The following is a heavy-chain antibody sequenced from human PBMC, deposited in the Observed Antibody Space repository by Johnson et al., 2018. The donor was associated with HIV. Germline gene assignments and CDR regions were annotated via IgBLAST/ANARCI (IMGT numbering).Heavy chain of an antibody. CDR3: ARDFKPTYYYDRVVVRGRSEAFDI. CDR1: GFTFSSYW. Sequence: VQLVESGGGLVQPGGSLRLSCAASGFTFSSYWMHWVRQAPGKGLVWVSRINSDGSSTSYADSVKGRFTISRDNTKNSLHLQMNSLRGEDTAVYYCARDFKPTYYYDRVVVRGRSEAFDIGGQGTMVTVSS. D-gene: IGHD3-22*01. V-gene: IGHV3-74*01. CDR2: INSDGSST. J-gene: IGHJ3*02.